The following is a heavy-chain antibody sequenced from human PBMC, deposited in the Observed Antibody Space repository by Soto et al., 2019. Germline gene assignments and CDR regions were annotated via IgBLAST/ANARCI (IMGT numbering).Heavy chain of an antibody. Sequence: QVQLQQWGAGLLKPSETLSLTCAVYGGSFSGYYWSWIRQPPGKGLEWIGEINHSGSTNYNPSLKSRVTISVDTSKNQFSRKLSYVTAADTAVYYCARGGGYKDGYNWFDPWGQGTLVTVSS. D-gene: IGHD5-18*01. CDR1: GGSFSGYY. CDR2: INHSGST. CDR3: ARGGGYKDGYNWFDP. V-gene: IGHV4-34*01. J-gene: IGHJ5*02.